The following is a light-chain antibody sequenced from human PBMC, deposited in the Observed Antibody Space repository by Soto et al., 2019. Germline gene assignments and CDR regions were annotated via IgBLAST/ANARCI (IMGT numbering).Light chain of an antibody. CDR2: EGS. CDR1: SSDVGSYNL. V-gene: IGLV2-23*01. J-gene: IGLJ2*01. Sequence: QSALTQPASVSGSPGQSITISCTGTSSDVGSYNLVSWYQQQPGKAPKVMIYEGSKRPSGVSNRFSGSRPGNTASLTISGLQAEDEAHYYCSSYAGSSTHVVFGGGTKLTVL. CDR3: SSYAGSSTHVV.